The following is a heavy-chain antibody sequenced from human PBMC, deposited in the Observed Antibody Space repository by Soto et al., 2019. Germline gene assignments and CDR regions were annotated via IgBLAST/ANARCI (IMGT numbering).Heavy chain of an antibody. CDR3: ARHPERIAEIGWFDP. Sequence: GGSLRLSCAPSGFTFRSYAMHWLRQAPGKGLKWVAVIWYDGSKKYYADSVKGRFTISRDNSKSTLYLQMNSLRAEDTAVYYCARHPERIAEIGWFDPWGQGTLVTVSS. CDR1: GFTFRSYA. CDR2: IWYDGSKK. J-gene: IGHJ5*02. D-gene: IGHD6-13*01. V-gene: IGHV3-33*01.